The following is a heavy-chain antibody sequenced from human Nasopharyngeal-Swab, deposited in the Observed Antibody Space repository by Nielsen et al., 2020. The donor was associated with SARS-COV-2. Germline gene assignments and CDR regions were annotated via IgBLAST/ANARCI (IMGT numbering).Heavy chain of an antibody. CDR1: GFTFNTYS. V-gene: IGHV3-23*01. CDR3: AKEAPSCGADCRSLSDY. D-gene: IGHD2-21*02. J-gene: IGHJ4*02. Sequence: GGSLRLSCAASGFTFNTYSMTWVRQAPGKGLEWVSLINGGGSLTYYADSVKGRFAISRDNSKNTLYLQMNRLKADDTAKYYCAKEAPSCGADCRSLSDYWGQGILVTVSS. CDR2: INGGGSLT.